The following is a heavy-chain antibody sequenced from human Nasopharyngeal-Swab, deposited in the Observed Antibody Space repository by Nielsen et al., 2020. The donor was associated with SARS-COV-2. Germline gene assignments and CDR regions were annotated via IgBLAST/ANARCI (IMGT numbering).Heavy chain of an antibody. V-gene: IGHV3-30-3*01. CDR2: ISYDGSNK. D-gene: IGHD5-12*01. CDR3: ARDPDVDIVATDAFDI. Sequence: GGSLRLSCAASGFTFSSYAMHWVRQAPGKGLEWVAVISYDGSNKYYADSVKGRLTISRDNSKNTLYLQMNSLRAEDTAVYYCARDPDVDIVATDAFDIWGQGTMVTVSS. CDR1: GFTFSSYA. J-gene: IGHJ3*02.